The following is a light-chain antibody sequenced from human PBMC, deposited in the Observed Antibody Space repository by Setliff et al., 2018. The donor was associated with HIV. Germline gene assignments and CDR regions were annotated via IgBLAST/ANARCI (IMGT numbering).Light chain of an antibody. J-gene: IGLJ1*01. CDR1: SSDVGGYNY. V-gene: IGLV2-14*01. Sequence: QSVLTQPASVSGSPGQSITISCTGTSSDVGGYNYVSWYQQHPGGAPKLIIYEVTNRPSGVSYRFSGSKSGNTASLTISGLQAEDEAHYYCSSFTSSSTYGSYTSSSTYVFGIGTKVTVL. CDR2: EVT. CDR3: SSFTSSSTYGSYTSSSTYV.